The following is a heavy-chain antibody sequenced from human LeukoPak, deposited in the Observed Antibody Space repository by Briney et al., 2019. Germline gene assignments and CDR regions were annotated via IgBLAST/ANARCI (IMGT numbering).Heavy chain of an antibody. CDR3: AKRSYYDSSGYYFDY. D-gene: IGHD3-22*01. V-gene: IGHV3-23*01. Sequence: PGGPLRLSCAASGFTFSSYSMNWVRQAPGKGLEWVSGISGSGGSTYYADSVKGRFTISRDNSKNTLYVQMNNLRAEDTAVYYCAKRSYYDSSGYYFDYWGQGTLVTVSS. CDR2: ISGSGGST. CDR1: GFTFSSYS. J-gene: IGHJ4*02.